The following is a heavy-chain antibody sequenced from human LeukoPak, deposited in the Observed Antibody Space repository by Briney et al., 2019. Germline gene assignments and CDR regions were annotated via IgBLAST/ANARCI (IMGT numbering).Heavy chain of an antibody. J-gene: IGHJ5*02. D-gene: IGHD5-18*01. CDR2: INPNSGGT. CDR1: GYTFTGYY. CDR3: ARGGGYSSNWFDP. V-gene: IGHV1-2*02. Sequence: GASVKVSCKASGYTFTGYYMHWVRQAPGQGLEWMGWINPNSGGTNYAQKFQGRVTVTRDTSISTAYMELSRLRSDDTAVYYCARGGGYSSNWFDPWGQGTLVTVSS.